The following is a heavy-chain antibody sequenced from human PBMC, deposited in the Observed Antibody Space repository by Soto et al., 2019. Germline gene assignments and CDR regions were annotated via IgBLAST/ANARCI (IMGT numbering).Heavy chain of an antibody. J-gene: IGHJ6*02. V-gene: IGHV3-7*03. CDR1: GFTFSSYW. Sequence: VGSLRLSCAASGFTFSSYWMSWVRQAPGKGLEWVANIKQDGSEKYYVDSVKGRFTISRDNAKNSLYLQMNSLRAEDTAVYYCARDKGPERGPYYYYGMDVWGQGTTVTVSS. D-gene: IGHD1-1*01. CDR3: ARDKGPERGPYYYYGMDV. CDR2: IKQDGSEK.